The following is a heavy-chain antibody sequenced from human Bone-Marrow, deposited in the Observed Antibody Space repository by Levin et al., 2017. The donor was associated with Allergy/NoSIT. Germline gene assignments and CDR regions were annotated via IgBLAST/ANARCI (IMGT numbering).Heavy chain of an antibody. CDR3: ARFPGYDNGRIHYMDV. D-gene: IGHD2-15*01. J-gene: IGHJ6*03. V-gene: IGHV4-4*02. CDR1: GASISNNWW. CDR2: VYHTGST. Sequence: RASETLSLTCAVSGASISNNWWWSWVRQSPGKGLEWIGEVYHTGSTSYNPSLKSRVTISVDTSKNHFSMKLTSVTAADTAVYYCARFPGYDNGRIHYMDVWGKGTTVSVSS.